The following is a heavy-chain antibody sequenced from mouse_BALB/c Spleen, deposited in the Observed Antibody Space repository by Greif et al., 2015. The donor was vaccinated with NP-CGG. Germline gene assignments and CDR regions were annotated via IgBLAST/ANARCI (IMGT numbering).Heavy chain of an antibody. CDR3: ARHYGNYVRTWFAY. V-gene: IGHV1-14*01. CDR2: INPYNDGT. D-gene: IGHD2-1*01. CDR1: GYTFTSYV. Sequence: VQLQQSGPELVKPGASVKMSCKASGYTFTSYVMHWVKQKPGQGLEWIGYINPYNDGTKYNEKFKGKATLTSDKSSSTAYMELSSLTSEDSAVYYCARHYGNYVRTWFAYWGQGTLVTVSA. J-gene: IGHJ3*01.